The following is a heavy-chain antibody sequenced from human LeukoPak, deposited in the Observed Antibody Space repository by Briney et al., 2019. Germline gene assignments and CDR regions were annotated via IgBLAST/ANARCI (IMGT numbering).Heavy chain of an antibody. Sequence: PGGSPRLSCAASGFTFSSYAMSWVRQAPGKGLEWVSGISGSGGSTYYADSVKGRFTISRDNSKNTLYLQMNSLRAEDTAVYYCATPLNYYDSSGYDHYFDYWGQGTLVTVSS. V-gene: IGHV3-23*01. J-gene: IGHJ4*02. D-gene: IGHD3-22*01. CDR1: GFTFSSYA. CDR2: ISGSGGST. CDR3: ATPLNYYDSSGYDHYFDY.